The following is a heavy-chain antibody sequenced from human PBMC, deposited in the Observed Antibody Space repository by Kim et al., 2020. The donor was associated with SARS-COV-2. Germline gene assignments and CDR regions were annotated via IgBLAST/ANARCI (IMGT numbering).Heavy chain of an antibody. V-gene: IGHV3-48*02. J-gene: IGHJ6*02. CDR3: ARGSWELLRYYYYGMDV. Sequence: GGSLRLSCAASGFTFSSYSMNWVRQAPGKGLEWVSYISSSSSTIYYADSVKGRFTISRDNAKNSLYLQMNSLRDEDTAVYYCARGSWELLRYYYYGMDVWGQGTTVTVSS. CDR1: GFTFSSYS. D-gene: IGHD1-26*01. CDR2: ISSSSSTI.